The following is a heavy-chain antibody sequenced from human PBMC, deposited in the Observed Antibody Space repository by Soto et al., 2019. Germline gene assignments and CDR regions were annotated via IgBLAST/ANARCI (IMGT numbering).Heavy chain of an antibody. V-gene: IGHV1-3*01. J-gene: IGHJ4*02. CDR1: GYTFTSYA. CDR3: ARGPHIVVVTAIRGGSYYFDY. D-gene: IGHD2-21*02. Sequence: ASVKVSCKASGYTFTSYAMHWVRQAPGQRLEWMGWINAGNGNTKYSQKFQGRVTITRDTSASTAYMELSSLRSEDTAVYYCARGPHIVVVTAIRGGSYYFDYWGQGTLVTVS. CDR2: INAGNGNT.